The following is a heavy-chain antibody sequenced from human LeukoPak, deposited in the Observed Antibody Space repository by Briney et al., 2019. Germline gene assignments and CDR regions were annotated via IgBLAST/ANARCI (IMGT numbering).Heavy chain of an antibody. CDR2: SYYTGRT. CDR3: ARKELHRGLQVDD. Sequence: SETVSLTRIVSGGFISRSPYDWSWPRQHPGKGLEGIGDSYYTGRTYYSPDFKCRVIISLERSKNQFSLNLSSLTAADTAVYYCARKELHRGLQVDDWGQGTLVAVSS. CDR1: GGFISRSPYD. D-gene: IGHD3/OR15-3a*01. V-gene: IGHV4-31*03. J-gene: IGHJ4*02.